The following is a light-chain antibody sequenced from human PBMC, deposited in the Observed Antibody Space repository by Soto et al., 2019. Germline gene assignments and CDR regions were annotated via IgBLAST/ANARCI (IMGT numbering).Light chain of an antibody. CDR1: QSIGTY. CDR2: KAS. J-gene: IGKJ2*01. Sequence: DIQMTQSPSTLSASVGDRVTITCRASQSIGTYLAWYQQKPGKAPKLLIYKASRLESGVPSRFSGSGSGTEFTLTISSLQSGDFATYYCQQYHTYAYTFGQGTKLEIK. V-gene: IGKV1-5*03. CDR3: QQYHTYAYT.